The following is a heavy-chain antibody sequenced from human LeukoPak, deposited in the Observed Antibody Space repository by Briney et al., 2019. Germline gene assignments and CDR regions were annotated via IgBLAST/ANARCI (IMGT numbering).Heavy chain of an antibody. Sequence: PGGSLRLSCAASGFAFNDHVMNWVRQAPGKGLEWVSTISGSGGSKFFADSVKGRFTISRDNSRNRLFLHMDSLRADDTAVYYCAKAGYTFARYYFDYWGQGTLVTVSS. CDR3: AKAGYTFARYYFDY. CDR1: GFAFNDHV. V-gene: IGHV3-23*01. D-gene: IGHD5-24*01. CDR2: ISGSGGSK. J-gene: IGHJ4*02.